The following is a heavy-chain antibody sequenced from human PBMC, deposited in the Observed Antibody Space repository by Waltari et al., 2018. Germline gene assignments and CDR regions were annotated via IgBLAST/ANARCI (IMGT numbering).Heavy chain of an antibody. V-gene: IGHV1-69*13. Sequence: QVQLVQSGAEVKKPGSSVKVSCKASGGTFSSYAISWVRQAPGQGLEWMGRLIPIFGTTHYAQKFQGRVTITADKSTSTAYMELSSLRSEDTAVYYCARGAHYYDSSAYRDYWGQGTLVTVSS. J-gene: IGHJ4*02. CDR1: GGTFSSYA. D-gene: IGHD3-22*01. CDR2: LIPIFGTT. CDR3: ARGAHYYDSSAYRDY.